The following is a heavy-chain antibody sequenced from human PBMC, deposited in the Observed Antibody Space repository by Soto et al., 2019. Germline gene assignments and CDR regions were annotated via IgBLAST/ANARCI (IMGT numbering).Heavy chain of an antibody. CDR3: ARVPDV. J-gene: IGHJ6*02. V-gene: IGHV4-59*11. Sequence: SGTPSPTCPVPCCSIHSHCWIWIRQPPGKGLDWFGYIYYSGSTYYNPSLKSRVTISVDRSKNQFSLKLSSVTAADTAVYYCARVPDVWGQGTTVTVSS. CDR1: CCSIHSHC. CDR2: IYYSGST.